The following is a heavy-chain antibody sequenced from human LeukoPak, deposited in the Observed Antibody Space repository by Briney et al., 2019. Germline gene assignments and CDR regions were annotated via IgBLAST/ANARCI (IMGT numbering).Heavy chain of an antibody. Sequence: KSSETLSLTCTVSGGSISSYYWSWIRQPPGKGLEWIGYIYYSGSTNYNPSLKSRVTISVDTSKNQFSLKLSSVTAADTAVYYCARGGPFSGYGGPTGYWGQGTLVTVSS. CDR1: GGSISSYY. CDR2: IYYSGST. V-gene: IGHV4-59*12. CDR3: ARGGPFSGYGGPTGY. D-gene: IGHD5-12*01. J-gene: IGHJ4*02.